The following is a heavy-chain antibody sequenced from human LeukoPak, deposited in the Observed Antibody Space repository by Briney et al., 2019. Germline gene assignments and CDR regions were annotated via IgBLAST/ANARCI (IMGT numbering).Heavy chain of an antibody. J-gene: IGHJ3*02. Sequence: GGSLRLSCAAYGFTFSSYSMNWVRQAPGKGLEWVSSISSSSSYIYYADSVKGRFTISRDNAKNSLYLQMNSLRAEDTAVYYCARVSERLFSEMATIWNYAFDIWGQGTMVTVSS. V-gene: IGHV3-21*01. D-gene: IGHD5-24*01. CDR3: ARVSERLFSEMATIWNYAFDI. CDR2: ISSSSSYI. CDR1: GFTFSSYS.